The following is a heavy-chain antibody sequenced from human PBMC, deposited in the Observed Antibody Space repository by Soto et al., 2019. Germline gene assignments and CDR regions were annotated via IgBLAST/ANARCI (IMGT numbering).Heavy chain of an antibody. D-gene: IGHD2-2*02. CDR3: ARDHDGDIVVVPAAILNNYYYYGMDV. CDR2: ISSSSSYT. CDR1: GFTLSDYY. J-gene: IGHJ6*02. Sequence: GGSLRLSCAASGFTLSDYYMSWIRQAPGKGLEWVSYISSSSSYTNYADSVKGRFTISRDNAKNSLYLQMNSLRAEDTAVYYCARDHDGDIVVVPAAILNNYYYYGMDVWGQGTTVTVSS. V-gene: IGHV3-11*06.